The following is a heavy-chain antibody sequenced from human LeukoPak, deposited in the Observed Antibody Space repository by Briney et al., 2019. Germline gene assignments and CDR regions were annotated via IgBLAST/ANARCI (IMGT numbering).Heavy chain of an antibody. V-gene: IGHV4-61*02. CDR1: GGSIRSGPYY. J-gene: IGHJ6*03. CDR2: IYTSGST. CDR3: ARGLRVRTFGELSWYIDV. D-gene: IGHD3-3*01. Sequence: SETLSLTCTVSGGSIRSGPYYWTWIRQPAGKGLEWIGRIYTSGSTNYNPSLKSRVTISVDTSKNQFSLKLSSVTAADTAVYYCARGLRVRTFGELSWYIDVWGKGTTVIVSS.